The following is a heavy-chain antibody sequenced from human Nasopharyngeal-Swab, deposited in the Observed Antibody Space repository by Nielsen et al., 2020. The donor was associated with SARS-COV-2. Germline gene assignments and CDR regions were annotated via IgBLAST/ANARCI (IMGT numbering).Heavy chain of an antibody. Sequence: GEPLKISCAASGFTFSSYAMSWVRQAPGKGLEWVSATSGSGGSTYYADSVKGRFTISRDNSKNTLYLQMNSLRAEDTAVYYCAKDWGRITIFGVPTYFDYWGQGTLVTVSS. CDR2: TSGSGGST. D-gene: IGHD3-3*01. V-gene: IGHV3-23*01. CDR1: GFTFSSYA. J-gene: IGHJ4*02. CDR3: AKDWGRITIFGVPTYFDY.